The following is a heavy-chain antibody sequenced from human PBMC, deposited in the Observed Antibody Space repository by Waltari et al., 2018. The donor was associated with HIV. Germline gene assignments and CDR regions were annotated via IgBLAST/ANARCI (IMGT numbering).Heavy chain of an antibody. J-gene: IGHJ4*02. D-gene: IGHD3-3*01. CDR3: ASTYYDLLEGWYFDF. V-gene: IGHV4-38-2*02. Sequence: QVQLQESGPGLVKPPEPLSRTCSVPDYSITSGYYWGWIRQSPGRGLEWIGSISHSGTTVYSPSLKSRVTLFRDTSKNQFFLKLTSATAEDTAVYYCASTYYDLLEGWYFDFWGQGRLVTVSS. CDR2: ISHSGTT. CDR1: DYSITSGYY.